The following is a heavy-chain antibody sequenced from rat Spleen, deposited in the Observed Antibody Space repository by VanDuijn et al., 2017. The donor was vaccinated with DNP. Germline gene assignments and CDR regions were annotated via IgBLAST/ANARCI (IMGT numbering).Heavy chain of an antibody. CDR2: VSSGGST. CDR1: GFSLMNYA. Sequence: QVQLEESGPGLMQPSETLSLTCTVSGFSLMNYAVGWVRQPPGKGLEWIAAVSSGGSTYYNSGLKSRLSISRDTSKSQVFLKMNSLQTEDTAIYFCTRVYYSAEDWFAYWGQGTLVTVSS. D-gene: IGHD1-1*01. J-gene: IGHJ3*01. V-gene: IGHV2S12*01. CDR3: TRVYYSAEDWFAY.